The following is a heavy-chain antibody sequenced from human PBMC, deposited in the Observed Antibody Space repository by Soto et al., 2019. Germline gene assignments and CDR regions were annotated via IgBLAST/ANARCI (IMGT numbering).Heavy chain of an antibody. V-gene: IGHV3-11*01. J-gene: IGHJ4*02. Sequence: TLGGSLRLSCAAYGFTFSDYYMSWVRQAPGKGLEWVSYISGSGRTIYYADSVKGRFTISRDNAKKSLYPQMNSLSTDDPAVYYCARTDYGGSRDSRGQGSLVTVSS. CDR1: GFTFSDYY. D-gene: IGHD4-17*01. CDR2: ISGSGRTI. CDR3: ARTDYGGSRDS.